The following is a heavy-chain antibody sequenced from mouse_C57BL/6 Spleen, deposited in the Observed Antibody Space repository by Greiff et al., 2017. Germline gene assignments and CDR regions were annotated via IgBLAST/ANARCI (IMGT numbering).Heavy chain of an antibody. CDR1: GYSITSGYY. D-gene: IGHD1-1*01. CDR2: ISYDGSN. CDR3: ARDGYYGSTLFAY. J-gene: IGHJ3*01. V-gene: IGHV3-6*01. Sequence: ESGPGLVKPSQSLSLTCSVTGYSITSGYYWNWIRQFPGNKLEWMGYISYDGSNNYNPSLKNRISINRDPSKNQFFLKLNSVTTEDTATYYCARDGYYGSTLFAYWGQGTLVTVSA.